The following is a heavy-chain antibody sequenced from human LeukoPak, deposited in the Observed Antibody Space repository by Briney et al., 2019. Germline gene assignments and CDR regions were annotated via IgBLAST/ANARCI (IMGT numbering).Heavy chain of an antibody. V-gene: IGHV3-21*01. D-gene: IGHD3-22*01. Sequence: GGSLRLSCAAPGFTFSSYSMNWVRQAPGKGLEWVSSISSSSSYIYYADSVKGRFTISRDNAKNSLYLQMNSLRAEDTAVYYCARGAWVPNSSGYYFFDYWGQGTLVTVSS. CDR2: ISSSSSYI. CDR3: ARGAWVPNSSGYYFFDY. CDR1: GFTFSSYS. J-gene: IGHJ4*02.